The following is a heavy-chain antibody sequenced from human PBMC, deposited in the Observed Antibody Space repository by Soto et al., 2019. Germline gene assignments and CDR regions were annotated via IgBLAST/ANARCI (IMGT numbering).Heavy chain of an antibody. J-gene: IGHJ4*02. D-gene: IGHD3-9*01. CDR1: GVTFNRQD. Sequence: SVKVSCKASGVTFNRQDMRWVRQAPGQGLEWMGGIIPMFGTPHYAEKFQDRVTITADESTGTAYLELSSLTSADTALYYCARTTAVPNTLRSRYFFDFWGQGTLVTVSS. CDR3: ARTTAVPNTLRSRYFFDF. V-gene: IGHV1-69*13. CDR2: IIPMFGTP.